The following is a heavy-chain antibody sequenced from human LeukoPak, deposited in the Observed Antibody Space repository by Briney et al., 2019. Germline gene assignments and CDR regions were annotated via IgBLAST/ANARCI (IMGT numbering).Heavy chain of an antibody. J-gene: IGHJ6*03. Sequence: SETLSLTCTVSGGSISSSSYYWGWIRQPPGKGLEWIGSIYYSGSTYYNPSLKSRVTISVDTSKNQFPLKLSSVTAADTAVYYCARKSRIVGATGYYYYYYMDVWGKGTTVTVSS. CDR2: IYYSGST. CDR1: GGSISSSSYY. D-gene: IGHD1-26*01. V-gene: IGHV4-39*06. CDR3: ARKSRIVGATGYYYYYYMDV.